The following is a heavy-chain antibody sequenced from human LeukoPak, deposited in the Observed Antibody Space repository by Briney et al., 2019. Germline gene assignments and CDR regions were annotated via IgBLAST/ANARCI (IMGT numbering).Heavy chain of an antibody. D-gene: IGHD4-17*01. CDR1: GGPISSYY. J-gene: IGHJ4*02. Sequence: SETLSLTCTVSGGPISSYYWSWLRQPPGKGLEWIGYIYTSGSTNYNPSLKSRVTISVDTSKNQFSLKLSSVTAADTAVYYCASSTYGDFSLGDWGQGTLVTVSS. V-gene: IGHV4-4*09. CDR3: ASSTYGDFSLGD. CDR2: IYTSGST.